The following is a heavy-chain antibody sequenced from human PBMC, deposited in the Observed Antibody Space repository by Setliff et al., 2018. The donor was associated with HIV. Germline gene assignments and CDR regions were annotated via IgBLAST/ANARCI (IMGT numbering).Heavy chain of an antibody. CDR2: IWYDGSDE. CDR3: ARFRGQKYYFDY. V-gene: IGHV3-33*08. J-gene: IGHJ4*02. Sequence: PGGSLRLSCAASGFTFTSYAMTWVRQAPGKGLEWVAVIWYDGSDEYYADSVKGRFTISRDDSKNTVYLQMNSLRAEDTAVYYCARFRGQKYYFDYWGQGTLVTVSS. CDR1: GFTFTSYA.